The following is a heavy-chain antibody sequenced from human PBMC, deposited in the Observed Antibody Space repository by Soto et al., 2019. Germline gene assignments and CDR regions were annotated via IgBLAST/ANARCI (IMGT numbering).Heavy chain of an antibody. CDR1: GFSLSTSGMC. J-gene: IGHJ6*02. CDR2: IDWDDDR. CDR3: ATIKRWPGASTSYYYYGMEV. Sequence: SGPTLVNPTQTLTLTCTFSGFSLSTSGMCVSWIRQPPGKALEWLALIDWDDDRYYSTSLKTRLTISKDTSKNQVVLTMTNMDPVDTATYYCATIKRWPGASTSYYYYGMEVWAKGPRTPSP. D-gene: IGHD1-26*01. V-gene: IGHV2-70*01.